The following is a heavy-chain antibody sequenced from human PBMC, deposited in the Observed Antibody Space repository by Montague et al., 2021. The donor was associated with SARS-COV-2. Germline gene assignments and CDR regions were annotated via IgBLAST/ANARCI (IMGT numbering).Heavy chain of an antibody. CDR1: GDSISTDNW. D-gene: IGHD3-3*01. CDR2: KYYSGST. V-gene: IGHV4-4*02. CDR3: ATLPPSITIFGVVQGHYFDD. J-gene: IGHJ4*02. Sequence: SETLSLTCVVSGDSISTDNWWTWVRQPPGKGLEWIGFKYYSGSTYYNPTLKSRVTISVDTSKNQFSLKLSSVTAADTAVYYCATLPPSITIFGVVQGHYFDDWGQGTLVTVSS.